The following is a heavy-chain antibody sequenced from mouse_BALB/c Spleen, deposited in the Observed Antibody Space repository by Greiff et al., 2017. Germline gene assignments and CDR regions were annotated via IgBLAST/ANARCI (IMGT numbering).Heavy chain of an antibody. Sequence: EVQGVESGAELVKPGASVKLSCTASGFNIKDTYMHWVKQRPEQGLEWIGRIDPANGNTKYDPKFQGKATITADTSSNTAYLQLSSLTSEDTAVYYCAPIYYGNLDYWGQGTTLTVSS. CDR3: APIYYGNLDY. D-gene: IGHD2-1*01. CDR2: IDPANGNT. CDR1: GFNIKDTY. J-gene: IGHJ2*01. V-gene: IGHV14-3*02.